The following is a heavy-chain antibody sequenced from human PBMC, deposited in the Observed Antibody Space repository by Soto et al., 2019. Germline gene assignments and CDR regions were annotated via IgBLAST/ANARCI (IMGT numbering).Heavy chain of an antibody. J-gene: IGHJ4*02. Sequence: GGSLRLSFAASGFTFGGYGMNWVRQDPGKGLVWVSRINGDGSSTSYADSVKGRFTISRDNAKNTLYLQMNSLRAEDTAVYYCARSMVNDYWGQGTMVTVSS. CDR2: INGDGSST. CDR3: ARSMVNDY. V-gene: IGHV3-74*01. CDR1: GFTFGGYG. D-gene: IGHD3-10*01.